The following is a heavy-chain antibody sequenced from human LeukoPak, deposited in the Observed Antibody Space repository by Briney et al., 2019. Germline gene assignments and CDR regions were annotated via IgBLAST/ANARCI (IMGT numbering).Heavy chain of an antibody. V-gene: IGHV4-34*01. D-gene: IGHD6-19*01. CDR2: INHSGST. J-gene: IGHJ4*02. CDR1: GGSFGGYY. Sequence: PSETLSLTCAVYGGSFGGYYWSWIRQPPGKELEWIGEINHSGSTNYNPSLKSRVTISVDTSKNQFSLKLSSVTAADTAVYYCARIAVAGRYFDYWGQGTLVTVSS. CDR3: ARIAVAGRYFDY.